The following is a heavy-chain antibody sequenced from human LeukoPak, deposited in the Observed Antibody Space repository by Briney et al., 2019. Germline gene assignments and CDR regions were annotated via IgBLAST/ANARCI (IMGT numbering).Heavy chain of an antibody. Sequence: PGGYLRLSCAASGFTFSDFYMSWIRQAPGKGLEWVSYISSSGSTIYNTNSVKGRFTISRDNAKNSLYLQMNSLRAEDTAVYYCASEAAAGTIDYWGQGTLVTVSS. CDR1: GFTFSDFY. CDR2: ISSSGSTI. D-gene: IGHD6-13*01. J-gene: IGHJ4*02. CDR3: ASEAAAGTIDY. V-gene: IGHV3-11*01.